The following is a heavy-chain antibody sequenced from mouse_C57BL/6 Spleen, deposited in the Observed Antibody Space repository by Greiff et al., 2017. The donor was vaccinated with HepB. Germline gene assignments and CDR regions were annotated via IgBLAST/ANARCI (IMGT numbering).Heavy chain of an antibody. CDR2: ISSGGDYI. V-gene: IGHV5-9-1*02. D-gene: IGHD1-1*01. CDR1: GFTFSSYA. Sequence: EVKVEESGEGLVKPGGSLKLSCAASGFTFSSYAMSWVRQTPEKRLEWVAYISSGGDYIYYADTVKGRFTISRDNARNTLYLQMSSLKSEDTAMYYCTRDRDYYGSHWYFDVWGTGTTVTVAS. J-gene: IGHJ1*03. CDR3: TRDRDYYGSHWYFDV.